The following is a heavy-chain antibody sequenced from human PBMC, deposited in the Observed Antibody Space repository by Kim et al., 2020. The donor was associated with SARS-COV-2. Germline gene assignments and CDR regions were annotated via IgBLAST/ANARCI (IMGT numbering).Heavy chain of an antibody. J-gene: IGHJ6*02. CDR1: GFTFSNAW. V-gene: IGHV3-15*01. Sequence: GGSLRLSCAASGFTFSNAWMSWVRQAPGKGLEWVGHIKSKTDVGTTDYAAPVKGRFTISRDDSKNTLYLQMNSLKTEDTAVYYCTTEYCSSTSCYHRAYYYYGMDVWGQGTTVTVSS. CDR3: TTEYCSSTSCYHRAYYYYGMDV. CDR2: IKSKTDVGTT. D-gene: IGHD2-2*01.